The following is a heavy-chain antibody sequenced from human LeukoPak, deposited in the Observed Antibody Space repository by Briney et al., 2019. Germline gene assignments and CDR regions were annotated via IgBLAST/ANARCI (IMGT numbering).Heavy chain of an antibody. J-gene: IGHJ4*02. CDR2: ISAYNGNT. CDR3: ARDIQDGDGHPFDY. Sequence: APVKVSCKASGYTFISYGISWVRQAPGQGLEWMGWISAYNGNTNYAQKLQGRVTMTTDTSTNTAYMDLRSLRSDDTAVYYCARDIQDGDGHPFDYWGQGTLVTVSS. V-gene: IGHV1-18*01. CDR1: GYTFISYG. D-gene: IGHD5-24*01.